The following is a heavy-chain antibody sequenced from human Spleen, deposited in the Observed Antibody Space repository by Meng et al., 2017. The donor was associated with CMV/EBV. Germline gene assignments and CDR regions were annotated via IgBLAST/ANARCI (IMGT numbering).Heavy chain of an antibody. CDR1: GFTFSSYA. CDR3: VRDNWRYEYGLDV. Sequence: GGPLRLSCAASGFTFSSYAMDWVRQAPGKGLEWVAVISHDGSNKYYADSLRGRFTVSRDNSKNTLYLQMNSLRPEDTAVYYCVRDNWRYEYGLDVWGQGTTVTVSS. V-gene: IGHV3-30*04. J-gene: IGHJ6*02. D-gene: IGHD3-3*01. CDR2: ISHDGSNK.